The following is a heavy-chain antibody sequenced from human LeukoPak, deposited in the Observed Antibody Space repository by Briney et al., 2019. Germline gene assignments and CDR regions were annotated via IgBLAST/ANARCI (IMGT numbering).Heavy chain of an antibody. J-gene: IGHJ3*02. CDR3: ASNYYDSSGYYYADDAFDI. V-gene: IGHV3-48*03. CDR1: GFTFSSYE. CDR2: ISSSGSTI. D-gene: IGHD3-22*01. Sequence: GGSLRLSCAASGFTFSSYEMNWVRQAPGKGLEWVSYISSSGSTIYYADSVKGRFTISRDNAKNSLYLQMNSLRAEDTAVYYCASNYYDSSGYYYADDAFDIWGQGTMVTVSS.